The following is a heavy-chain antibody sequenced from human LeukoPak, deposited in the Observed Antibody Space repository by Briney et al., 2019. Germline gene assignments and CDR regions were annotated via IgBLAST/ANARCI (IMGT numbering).Heavy chain of an antibody. J-gene: IGHJ6*03. CDR1: GYTFTSYY. V-gene: IGHV1-69*13. CDR3: ARVRFLEWSYYMDV. D-gene: IGHD3-3*01. Sequence: SVKVSCKASGYTFTSYYMHWVRQAPGQGLEWMGGIIPIFGTAKYAQKFQGRVTITADESTSTAYMELSSLRSEDTAVYYCARVRFLEWSYYMDVWGKGTTVTVSS. CDR2: IIPIFGTA.